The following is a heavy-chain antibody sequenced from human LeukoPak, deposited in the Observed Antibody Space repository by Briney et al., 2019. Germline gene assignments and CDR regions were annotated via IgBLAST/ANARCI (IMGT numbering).Heavy chain of an antibody. Sequence: SETLSLTCAVYGGSFSGYYWSWIRQPPGKGLEWIGEINHSGGTNYNPSLKSRVTISVDTSKNQFSLKLSSVTAADTAVYYCARVRMWFDPWGQGTLVTVSS. CDR1: GGSFSGYY. V-gene: IGHV4-34*01. J-gene: IGHJ5*02. CDR3: ARVRMWFDP. CDR2: INHSGGT. D-gene: IGHD2/OR15-2a*01.